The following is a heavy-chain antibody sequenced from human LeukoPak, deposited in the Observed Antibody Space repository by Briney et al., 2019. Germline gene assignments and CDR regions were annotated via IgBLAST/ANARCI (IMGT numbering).Heavy chain of an antibody. V-gene: IGHV4-59*01. CDR1: GGSISSYY. CDR2: IFNTGST. CDR3: ARNFPGRTEDV. J-gene: IGHJ6*04. Sequence: LETLSLTCTVSGGSISSYYWSWIRQPPGKGLEWIGYIFNTGSTNYNPSLKSRVIISVDTSKNQFSLKVYSVTAADTAVYYCARNFPGRTEDVWGKGTTVTVSS.